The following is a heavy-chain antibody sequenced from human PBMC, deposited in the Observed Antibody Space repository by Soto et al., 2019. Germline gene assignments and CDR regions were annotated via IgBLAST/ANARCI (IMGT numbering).Heavy chain of an antibody. CDR3: ARGRLPLHPHQEDYYYGMDV. J-gene: IGHJ6*01. Sequence: SVKVSCKASGGTFSSYAISWVRQAPGQGLEWMGGIIPIFGTANYAQKFQGRVTITADESTSTAYMELSSLRSEDTAVYYCARGRLPLHPHQEDYYYGMDVWGQGTTVTVSS. CDR2: IIPIFGTA. V-gene: IGHV1-69*13. CDR1: GGTFSSYA. D-gene: IGHD4-17*01.